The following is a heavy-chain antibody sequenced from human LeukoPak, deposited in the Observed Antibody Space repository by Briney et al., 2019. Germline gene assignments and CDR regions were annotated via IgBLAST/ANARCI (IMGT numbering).Heavy chain of an antibody. CDR3: ARQSAAAQYWIWFDP. D-gene: IGHD2-2*01. CDR2: IYPADSDT. Sequence: GESLKISCKGSGYSFATFWIGWVRQLPGKGLEWMGGIYPADSDTRYSPSFQAQSTISAEKSTRTAYLQGSTLKASDTAIYYCARQSAAAQYWIWFDPWGQRTLVTVSS. J-gene: IGHJ5*02. CDR1: GYSFATFW. V-gene: IGHV5-51*01.